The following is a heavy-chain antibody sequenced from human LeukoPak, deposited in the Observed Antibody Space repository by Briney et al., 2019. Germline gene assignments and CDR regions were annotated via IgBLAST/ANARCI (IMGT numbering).Heavy chain of an antibody. CDR3: ARDVCSGGTCYLDY. CDR1: VDSMSNYY. J-gene: IGHJ4*02. D-gene: IGHD2-15*01. Sequence: SETLSLTCSVSVDSMSNYYWTWIRQPPGKALESIGYISDRGSTYYSPSLKSRATISADTSKNQISLKLTSVTAADTAVYYCARDVCSGGTCYLDYWGRGTLVSVSS. CDR2: ISDRGST. V-gene: IGHV4-59*01.